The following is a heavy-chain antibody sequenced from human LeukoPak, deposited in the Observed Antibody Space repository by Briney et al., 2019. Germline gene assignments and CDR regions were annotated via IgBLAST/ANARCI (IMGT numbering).Heavy chain of an antibody. J-gene: IGHJ6*02. Sequence: SETLSLTCTVSGGSISSYYWSWIRQPPGKGLEWIGYIYYSGSTNYNPSPKSRVTISVDTSKNQFSLKLSSVTAADTAVYYCATYYYGSGSHYYYGMDVWGQGTTVTVSS. CDR1: GGSISSYY. CDR2: IYYSGST. V-gene: IGHV4-59*01. D-gene: IGHD3-10*01. CDR3: ATYYYGSGSHYYYGMDV.